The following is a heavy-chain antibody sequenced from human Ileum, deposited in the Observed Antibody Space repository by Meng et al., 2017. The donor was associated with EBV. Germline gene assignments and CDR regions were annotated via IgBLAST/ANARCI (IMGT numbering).Heavy chain of an antibody. CDR2: IYYTGST. CDR3: ARGTGTTFA. J-gene: IGHJ5*02. CDR1: GGSVSSGRCY. Sequence: VEFQGTVLGLAKPSETPSLFCTVSGGSVSSGRCYWSWIRQTPGEGLEWIWYIYYTGSTNYNPSLMSRVNISVDTSKNQFSLNLTSVTAADTAVYYCARGTGTTFAWGQGALVTVSS. D-gene: IGHD1-1*01. V-gene: IGHV4-61*01.